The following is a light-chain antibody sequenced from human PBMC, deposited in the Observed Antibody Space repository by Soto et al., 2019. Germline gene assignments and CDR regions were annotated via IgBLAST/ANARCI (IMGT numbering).Light chain of an antibody. CDR2: RNS. J-gene: IGLJ1*01. V-gene: IGLV1-40*01. CDR3: QSYDSNFYV. CDR1: TSNIGAGFD. Sequence: QLVLTQPPSVSGAPGQRVTISCTGSTSNIGAGFDVHWFQQLPGTAPKLLIYRNSNRPSGVPDRFSGSKSGTSASLAITGLQAEDEADYYCQSYDSNFYVFGSGTKLTVL.